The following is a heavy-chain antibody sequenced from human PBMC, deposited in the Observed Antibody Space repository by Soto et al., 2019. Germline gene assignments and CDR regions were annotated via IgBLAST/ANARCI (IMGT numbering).Heavy chain of an antibody. CDR1: GFTFGDSY. D-gene: IGHD2-15*01. J-gene: IGHJ5*02. CDR3: VRGGGGGLFDP. Sequence: PGGSLRLSCAGSGFTFGDSYMSWIRQAPGKGLEWLSYISPGSRYPTYADSVKGRFTISRDNAKRSLYLQMMSLTAEDTAIYYCVRGGGGGLFDPWGQGTMVTVSS. CDR2: ISPGSRYP. V-gene: IGHV3-11*06.